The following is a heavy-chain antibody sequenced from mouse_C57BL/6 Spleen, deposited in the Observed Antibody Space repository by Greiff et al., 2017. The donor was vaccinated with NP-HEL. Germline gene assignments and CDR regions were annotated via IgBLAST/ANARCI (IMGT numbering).Heavy chain of an antibody. CDR1: GYTFTSYW. J-gene: IGHJ3*01. CDR3: ARDYGSSSAWFAY. Sequence: QVQLQQPGAELVMPGASVKLSCKASGYTFTSYWMHWVKQRPGQGLEWIGEFDPSDSYTNYNQKFKGKSTLTVDKSSSTAYMQLSSLTSEDSAVYYCARDYGSSSAWFAYWGQGTLVTVSA. D-gene: IGHD1-1*01. CDR2: FDPSDSYT. V-gene: IGHV1-69*01.